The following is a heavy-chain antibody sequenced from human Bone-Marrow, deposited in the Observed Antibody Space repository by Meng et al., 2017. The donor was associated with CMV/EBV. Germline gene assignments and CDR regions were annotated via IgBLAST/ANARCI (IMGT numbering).Heavy chain of an antibody. CDR1: GYTFTSYY. Sequence: ASVKVSWKAFGYTFTSYYMHWVRQAPGQGLEWMGIINPSGGSTSYAQKFQGRVTMTRDTSTSTVYMELSSLRSEDTAVYYCAGRGSSGYLGAFDIWGQGTMVTVSS. CDR2: INPSGGST. V-gene: IGHV1-46*01. CDR3: AGRGSSGYLGAFDI. D-gene: IGHD3-22*01. J-gene: IGHJ3*02.